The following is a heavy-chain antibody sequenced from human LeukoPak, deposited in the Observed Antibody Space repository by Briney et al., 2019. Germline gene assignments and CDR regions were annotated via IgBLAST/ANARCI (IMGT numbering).Heavy chain of an antibody. CDR3: ARGLQWHLQAFYI. CDR2: DSDGGNA. Sequence: PSETLSLTCIVSGVSMSSDYWSWIRHPPGKGLEWIRYDSDGGNANSNPSLKSRVTISQDMSKNQFSLRLMSVTAEDTALYYCARGLQWHLQAFYIWGQGTMVLVSA. D-gene: IGHD6-19*01. J-gene: IGHJ3*02. CDR1: GVSMSSDY. V-gene: IGHV4-59*01.